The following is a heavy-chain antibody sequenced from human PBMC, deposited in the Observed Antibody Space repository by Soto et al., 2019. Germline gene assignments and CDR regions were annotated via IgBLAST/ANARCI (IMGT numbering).Heavy chain of an antibody. Sequence: SETLSLTCAVYGGSFSGYYWSWIRQPPGKGLEWIGEINHSGSTNYNPSLKSRVTISVDTSKNQFSLKLSSVTAADTAVYYCARSRYNVWSGRNWFDPWGKGTLVTVSS. V-gene: IGHV4-34*01. CDR2: INHSGST. CDR1: GGSFSGYY. D-gene: IGHD3-3*01. CDR3: ARSRYNVWSGRNWFDP. J-gene: IGHJ5*02.